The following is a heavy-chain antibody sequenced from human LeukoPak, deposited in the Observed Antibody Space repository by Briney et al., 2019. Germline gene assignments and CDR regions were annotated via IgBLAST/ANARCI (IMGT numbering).Heavy chain of an antibody. CDR3: ATYRQVLLPFES. J-gene: IGHJ4*02. V-gene: IGHV3-23*01. CDR1: GFTFSSYA. CDR2: IFPSGGEI. Sequence: GGSLRLSCAASGFTFSSYAMSWVRQPPGKGLEWVSSIFPSGGEIHYADSVRGRFTISRDNSKSTLSLQMNSLRDEDTAIYYCATYRQVLLPFESWGQGTLVTVSS. D-gene: IGHD2-8*02.